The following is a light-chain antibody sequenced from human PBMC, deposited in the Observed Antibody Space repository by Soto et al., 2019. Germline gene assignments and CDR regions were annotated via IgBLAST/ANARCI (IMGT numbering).Light chain of an antibody. CDR3: QSYDSSLSGWV. J-gene: IGLJ3*02. CDR2: GND. CDR1: SSNIGAGYH. Sequence: QSVLTQPPSVSGAPGQRVTISCTGGSSNIGAGYHVHWYQHLPGRAPKLFIYGNDNRPSGIPDRVSGSKSGTSASLAITGLQAEDGADYYCQSYDSSLSGWVFGGGTKLTVL. V-gene: IGLV1-40*01.